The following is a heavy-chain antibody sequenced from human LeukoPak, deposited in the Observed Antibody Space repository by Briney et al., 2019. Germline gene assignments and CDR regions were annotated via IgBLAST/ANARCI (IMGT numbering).Heavy chain of an antibody. J-gene: IGHJ4*02. Sequence: PGGSLRLSCTASGFTFNGYSMNWVRQAPGKGLEWVSSISTSSSYIYYADSVKGRFTISRNNPKNSLYLQMNSLRAEDTAVYYCARNCGDPSYFDYWGQGTLVTVSS. CDR3: ARNCGDPSYFDY. CDR2: ISTSSSYI. D-gene: IGHD4-17*01. CDR1: GFTFNGYS. V-gene: IGHV3-21*01.